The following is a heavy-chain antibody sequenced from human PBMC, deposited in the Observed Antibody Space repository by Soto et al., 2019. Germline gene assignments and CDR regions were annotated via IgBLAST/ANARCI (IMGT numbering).Heavy chain of an antibody. CDR3: ARRVGAVAGTLDY. V-gene: IGHV4-39*01. J-gene: IGHJ4*02. Sequence: SETLSLTCTVSGGSISSSSYYWGWIRQPPGKGLEWIGSIYYSGSTYYNQSLKSRVTISVDTSKNQFSLKLSSVTAADTAVYYCARRVGAVAGTLDYWGQGTLVTVS. D-gene: IGHD6-19*01. CDR2: IYYSGST. CDR1: GGSISSSSYY.